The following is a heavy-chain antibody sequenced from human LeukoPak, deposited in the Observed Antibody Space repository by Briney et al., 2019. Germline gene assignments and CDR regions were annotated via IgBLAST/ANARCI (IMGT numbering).Heavy chain of an antibody. D-gene: IGHD1-14*01. CDR3: ARHGTISSESYFDY. J-gene: IGHJ4*02. V-gene: IGHV4-39*01. CDR1: GGTIRSRGYN. Sequence: TLSLTCTLSGGTIRSRGYNWALVRQPPRRNLEWIGTIYYTGTTYYNPSLKSRVTMSVDTSKNQFSLKLSSVTAADTAVYYCARHGTISSESYFDYWGQGALVTVSS. CDR2: IYYTGTT.